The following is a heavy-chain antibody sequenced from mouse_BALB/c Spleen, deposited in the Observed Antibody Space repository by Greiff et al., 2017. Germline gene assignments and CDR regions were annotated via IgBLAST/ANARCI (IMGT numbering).Heavy chain of an antibody. CDR1: GYTFTSYW. D-gene: IGHD1-1*02. J-gene: IGHJ1*01. CDR3: ARWYGRSFDV. Sequence: QVQLQQSGAELAKPGASVKMSCKASGYTFTSYWMHWVKQRPGQGLEWIGYINPSTGYTEYNQKFKDKATLTADKSSSTAYMQLSSLTSEDSAVYYCARWYGRSFDVWGAGTTVTVSA. CDR2: INPSTGYT. V-gene: IGHV1-7*01.